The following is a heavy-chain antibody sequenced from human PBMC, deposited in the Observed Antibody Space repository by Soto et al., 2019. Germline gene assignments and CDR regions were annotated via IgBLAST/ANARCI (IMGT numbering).Heavy chain of an antibody. CDR2: ISGSGTS. CDR3: AKVITTDISYWYGMDV. V-gene: IGHV3-23*01. CDR1: GFTFSSYP. D-gene: IGHD1-26*01. Sequence: GGSLRLSCAASGFTFSSYPMVWVRQAPGKGLESISSISGSGTSYYADSVKGRFTIFRDNSENTLYLQMNSLRAEDTAVYYCAKVITTDISYWYGMDVWGQGTTVTVSS. J-gene: IGHJ6*02.